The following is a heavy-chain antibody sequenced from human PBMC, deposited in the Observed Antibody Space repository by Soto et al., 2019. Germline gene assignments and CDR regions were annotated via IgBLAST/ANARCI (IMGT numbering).Heavy chain of an antibody. CDR3: ATRTIFYDYSGPDY. CDR2: IYHSGST. Sequence: PSETLSLTCTVSGGSIINGRYYWGWVRQPPGKGLEWIATIYHSGSTYYNPSLKSRVTISVDTSKNQFSLRLNSVTAADAAVYYCATRTIFYDYSGPDYWVQGSLVT. V-gene: IGHV4-39*01. J-gene: IGHJ4*02. CDR1: GGSIINGRYY. D-gene: IGHD3-16*01.